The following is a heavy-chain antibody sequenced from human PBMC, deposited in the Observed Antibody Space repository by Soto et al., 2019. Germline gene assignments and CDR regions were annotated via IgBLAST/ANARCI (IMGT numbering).Heavy chain of an antibody. J-gene: IGHJ4*02. D-gene: IGHD4-17*01. CDR3: ARSDYYEDTGTFEY. CDR2: ISGKNGNT. V-gene: IGHV1-18*04. Sequence: VHLVQSGGELKKPGASVKVSCKASGYSFSDFGITWVRQAPGQGLEWMGWISGKNGNTNYAQKVQGRVTLTADTSTSTAYMEMRALTSDDTATYYCARSDYYEDTGTFEYWGQGTPVTVSS. CDR1: GYSFSDFG.